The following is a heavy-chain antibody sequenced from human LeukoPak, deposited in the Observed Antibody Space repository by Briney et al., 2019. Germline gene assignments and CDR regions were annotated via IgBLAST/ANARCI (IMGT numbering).Heavy chain of an antibody. CDR3: ANSPQYSSSSFWSYYYYFDY. CDR2: ISGSGGST. J-gene: IGHJ4*02. CDR1: GFTFSSYA. D-gene: IGHD6-6*01. Sequence: GGSLRLSCAASGFTFSSYAMSWVRQAPGKGLEWVSAISGSGGSTYYADSVKGRFTISRDNAKNSLYLQMNSLRAEDTAVYYCANSPQYSSSSFWSYYYYFDYWGQGTLVTVSS. V-gene: IGHV3-23*01.